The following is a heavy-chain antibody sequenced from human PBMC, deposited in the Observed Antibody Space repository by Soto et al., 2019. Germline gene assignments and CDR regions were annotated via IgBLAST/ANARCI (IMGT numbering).Heavy chain of an antibody. CDR1: GLSFSSDT. CDR3: ARDVETSMDGLNYFEP. D-gene: IGHD5-18*01. V-gene: IGHV3-21*01. Sequence: GGSLRLSCAASGLSFSSDTMNLIRQAPGKGLEWGSSISSAGSYIYYADSVKGRFTVSRDNAKNSLYLQMNSLRAEDTAVYYCARDVETSMDGLNYFEPWGQGTLVPVSS. J-gene: IGHJ5*02. CDR2: ISSAGSYI.